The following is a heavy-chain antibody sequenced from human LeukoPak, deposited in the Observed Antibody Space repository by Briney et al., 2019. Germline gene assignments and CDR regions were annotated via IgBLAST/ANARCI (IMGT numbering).Heavy chain of an antibody. V-gene: IGHV1-18*01. CDR1: GYTFTSYG. CDR3: AGSATMTTVTTMGY. Sequence: ASVKVSCKASGYTFTSYGISWVRQAPGQGLEWMGWISAYNGNTNYAQKLQGRVTMTTDTSTSTAYMELRSLRSDDTAVYYCAGSATMTTVTTMGYWGQGTLVTVSS. D-gene: IGHD4-17*01. CDR2: ISAYNGNT. J-gene: IGHJ4*02.